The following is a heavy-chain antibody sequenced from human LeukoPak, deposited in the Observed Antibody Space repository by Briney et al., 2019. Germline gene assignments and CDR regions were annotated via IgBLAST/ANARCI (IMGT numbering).Heavy chain of an antibody. CDR2: ISSSGSTI. Sequence: PGGSLRLSCAASGFTFSSYGMSWVRQAPGKGLEWVSAISSSGSTIYYADSVKGRFTISRDNAKNSLYLQMNSLRAEDTAVYYCARVLHKRNYDSSTYYGYWGQGTLVTVSS. CDR1: GFTFSSYG. CDR3: ARVLHKRNYDSSTYYGY. D-gene: IGHD3-22*01. V-gene: IGHV3-48*01. J-gene: IGHJ4*02.